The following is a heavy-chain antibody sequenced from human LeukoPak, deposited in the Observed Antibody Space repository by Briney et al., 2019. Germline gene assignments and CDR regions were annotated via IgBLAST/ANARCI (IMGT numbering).Heavy chain of an antibody. Sequence: AGGSLRLSCAASGFTFSTYVMSWVRQAPGKGLEWVSGISGSGRNTYYADSVKGRFTISRDNSKNTLYLQMNSLRAEDTAVYYCAKDPFIGYSYGYIDYWGQGTLVTVSS. D-gene: IGHD5-18*01. CDR3: AKDPFIGYSYGYIDY. CDR1: GFTFSTYV. J-gene: IGHJ4*02. CDR2: ISGSGRNT. V-gene: IGHV3-23*01.